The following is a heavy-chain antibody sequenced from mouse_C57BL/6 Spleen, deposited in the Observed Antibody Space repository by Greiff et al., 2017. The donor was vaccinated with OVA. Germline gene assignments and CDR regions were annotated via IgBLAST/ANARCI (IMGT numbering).Heavy chain of an antibody. CDR3: ARSGDYGSSSAWFAY. Sequence: VQLQQPGAELVKPGASVKLSCKASGYTFTSYWMHWVKQRPGQGLEWIGMIHPNSGSTNYNEKFKSKATLTVDKSSSTAYMQLRSLTSEDSAVYYCARSGDYGSSSAWFAYWGQGTLVTVSA. CDR2: IHPNSGST. V-gene: IGHV1-64*01. D-gene: IGHD1-1*01. J-gene: IGHJ3*01. CDR1: GYTFTSYW.